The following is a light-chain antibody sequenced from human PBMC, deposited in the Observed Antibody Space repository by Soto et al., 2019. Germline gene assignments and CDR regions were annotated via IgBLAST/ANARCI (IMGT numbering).Light chain of an antibody. CDR2: GNS. CDR1: SSNIGAGYD. CDR3: QSYDSSLTHVV. Sequence: QLVLTQPPSVSGAPGQRVTISCTGSSSNIGAGYDVHWYQQLPGTAPKLLMYGNSNRPSGVPDRFSGSKSGTSASLAITGLQAEDEADYYCQSYDSSLTHVVFGGGTKLTVL. J-gene: IGLJ2*01. V-gene: IGLV1-40*01.